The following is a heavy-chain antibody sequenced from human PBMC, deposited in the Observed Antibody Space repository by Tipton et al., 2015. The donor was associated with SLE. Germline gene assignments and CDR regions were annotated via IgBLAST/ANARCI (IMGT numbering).Heavy chain of an antibody. CDR3: ARDVYCSGGSCFDWYFDL. CDR1: SGSISSYY. CDR2: IHSSGST. V-gene: IGHV4-59*01. Sequence: GLVKPSETLSLTCTVSSGSISSYYWSWIRQPPGKGLEWIGYIHSSGSTNYNPSLKSRVTISLDTSNNQFSLKLSSVTAADTAVYYCARDVYCSGGSCFDWYFDLWGRGTLVTVSS. J-gene: IGHJ2*01. D-gene: IGHD2-15*01.